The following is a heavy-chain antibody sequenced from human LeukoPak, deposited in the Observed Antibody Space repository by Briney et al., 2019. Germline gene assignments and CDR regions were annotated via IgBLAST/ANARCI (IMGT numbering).Heavy chain of an antibody. Sequence: GGSLRLSCAASGFTFSSYWMNWVRQAPGKGLEWVAFIPYDESNKYYTNSVKGRFTISRDNSKNTLYLQMNSLRAEDTAVYYCAKDRSGTYYSAFEYWGQGTLVTVSS. D-gene: IGHD3-10*01. CDR1: GFTFSSYW. CDR2: IPYDESNK. CDR3: AKDRSGTYYSAFEY. J-gene: IGHJ4*02. V-gene: IGHV3-30*02.